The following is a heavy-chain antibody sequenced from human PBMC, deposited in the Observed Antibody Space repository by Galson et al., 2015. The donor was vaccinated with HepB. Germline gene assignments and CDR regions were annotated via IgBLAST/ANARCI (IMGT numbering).Heavy chain of an antibody. V-gene: IGHV3-13*01. CDR3: ARAGAHCRDGLCYSWGRHYYGMDV. Sequence: SLRLSCATSGFIFSHYDMHWVRQAPGKGLEWVSGIRTDGDSYSPGSVKGRFTISRDNAKSSLYLQMNSLRAGDTAVYYCARAGAHCRDGLCYSWGRHYYGMDVWGQGTTVTVSS. D-gene: IGHD2-15*01. CDR2: IRTDGDS. CDR1: GFIFSHYD. J-gene: IGHJ6*02.